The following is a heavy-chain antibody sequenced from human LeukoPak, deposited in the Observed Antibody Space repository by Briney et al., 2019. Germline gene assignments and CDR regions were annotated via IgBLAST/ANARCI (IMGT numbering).Heavy chain of an antibody. D-gene: IGHD5-18*01. J-gene: IGHJ4*02. CDR1: GYTFTSYY. CDR2: INPSGGST. Sequence: ASVKVSCKASGYTFTSYYMHWVRQAPGQGLEWMGIINPSGGSTNYAQKFQCRVTMTRATSTSTVNMGLGSLRAEDTAVYYCAREGYSYGYVDYWGQGTLVTVSS. CDR3: AREGYSYGYVDY. V-gene: IGHV1-46*01.